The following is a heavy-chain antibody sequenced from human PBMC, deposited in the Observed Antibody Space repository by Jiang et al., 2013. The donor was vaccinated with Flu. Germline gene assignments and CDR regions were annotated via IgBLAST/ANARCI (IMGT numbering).Heavy chain of an antibody. J-gene: IGHJ6*03. CDR3: AKEGGDCSSTGCYTTDYYYYYMDV. CDR1: GFTFDDYA. D-gene: IGHD2-2*02. V-gene: IGHV3-43*02. CDR2: ISGDGGST. Sequence: VQLVESGGGVVQPGGSLRLSCAASGFTFDDYAMHWVRQAPGKGLEWVSLISGDGGSTYYADSVKGRFTISRDNSKNSLYLQMNSLRTEDTALYYCAKEGGDCSSTGCYTTDYYYYYMDVWGKGTTVTVSS.